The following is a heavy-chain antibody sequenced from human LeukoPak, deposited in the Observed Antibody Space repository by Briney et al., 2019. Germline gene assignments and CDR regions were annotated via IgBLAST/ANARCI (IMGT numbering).Heavy chain of an antibody. Sequence: PSETLSLTCTVSGGSISSYYWNCIRQPPGKGLEWIGYIYYSGSTNYNPSLKSRVTISVDTSKNQFSLKLSSVTAADTAVYYCARGGLMVHAHDAFDIWGQGTMVTVSS. CDR3: ARGGLMVHAHDAFDI. J-gene: IGHJ3*02. CDR2: IYYSGST. V-gene: IGHV4-59*08. D-gene: IGHD2-8*01. CDR1: GGSISSYY.